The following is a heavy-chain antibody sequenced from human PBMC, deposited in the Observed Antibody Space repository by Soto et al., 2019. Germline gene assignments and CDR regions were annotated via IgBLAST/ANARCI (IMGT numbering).Heavy chain of an antibody. V-gene: IGHV4-61*01. CDR1: GGSVSSGNYY. CDR2: FYYTGSI. D-gene: IGHD1-7*01. J-gene: IGHJ4*02. CDR3: ATMGTPATGLYYFDY. Sequence: SGTLSLTCIVSGGSVSSGNYYSSWIRQPAGKGLEWIGYFYYTGSINYNPSLKSRVTIFIDASKNQFSLTLYSVTAADTAVYYCATMGTPATGLYYFDYWGQGTLVTVSS.